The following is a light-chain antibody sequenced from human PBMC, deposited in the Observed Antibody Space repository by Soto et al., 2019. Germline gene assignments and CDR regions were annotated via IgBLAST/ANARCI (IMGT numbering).Light chain of an antibody. V-gene: IGKV1-5*01. CDR3: QQYKSYPWT. CDR1: QTISGW. CDR2: DAS. J-gene: IGKJ1*01. Sequence: DIQMTQSPSTLSASVGDGVTITCRASQTISGWLAWYQQRPGKAPKLLISDASSLRSGVPSRFSGSGSGTEFTLTISSPQPDDFGSYYCQQYKSYPWTFGHGTTVEV.